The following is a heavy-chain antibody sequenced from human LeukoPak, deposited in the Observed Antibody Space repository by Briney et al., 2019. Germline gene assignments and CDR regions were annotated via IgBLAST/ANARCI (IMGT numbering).Heavy chain of an antibody. CDR3: TMGPIRY. CDR1: GFTFSSYA. CDR2: ISGSGGST. J-gene: IGHJ4*02. V-gene: IGHV3-23*01. Sequence: GGSLRLSCAASGFTFSSYAMSWVRQAPGKGLEWVSAISGSGGSTYYAGSVEGRFTISRDNSKNTLFLQMNSLRAEDTAVYYCTMGPIRYWGQGTLVTVSS.